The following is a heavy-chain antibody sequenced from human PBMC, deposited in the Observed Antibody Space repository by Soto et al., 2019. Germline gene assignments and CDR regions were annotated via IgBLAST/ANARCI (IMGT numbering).Heavy chain of an antibody. V-gene: IGHV3-9*01. Sequence: EVQLVESGGGLVQPGRSLRLSCAASGFTFDDCAMHWVRQVPGKGLEWVSGISWNSGRTAYADSVKGRFTISRDNANTALFLQMISQRAEDPALCFCARDNAEGSGILFPYFFVYWGQGTLVTVSS. CDR2: ISWNSGRT. J-gene: IGHJ4*02. CDR1: GFTFDDCA. D-gene: IGHD3-10*01. CDR3: ARDNAEGSGILFPYFFVY.